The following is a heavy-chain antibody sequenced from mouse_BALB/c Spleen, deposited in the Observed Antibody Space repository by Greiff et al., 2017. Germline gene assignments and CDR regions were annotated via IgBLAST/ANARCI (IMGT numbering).Heavy chain of an antibody. J-gene: IGHJ4*01. Sequence: VQLQQSGPELVKPGASVRISCKASGYTFTSYYIHWVKQRPGQGLEWIGWIYPGNVNTKYNEKFKGKATLTADKSSSTAYMQLSSLTSEDSAVYVCARWDDYDDYAMDYWGQGTSVTVSS. CDR3: ARWDDYDDYAMDY. CDR1: GYTFTSYY. CDR2: IYPGNVNT. V-gene: IGHV1S56*01. D-gene: IGHD2-4*01.